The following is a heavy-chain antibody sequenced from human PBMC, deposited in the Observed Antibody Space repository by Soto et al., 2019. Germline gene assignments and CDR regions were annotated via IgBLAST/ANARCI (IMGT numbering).Heavy chain of an antibody. D-gene: IGHD3-9*01. V-gene: IGHV3-74*01. CDR1: RYTLSHYL. CDR3: SYDTFGDKDF. Sequence: XGSLRLSRAASRYTLSHYLLRWVRQAPGKGLVWVSRVNPDGTITTYADSVKGRFTISRDNAKNTLYLQMNSLGVEDTALYYCSYDTFGDKDFWGQGTPVTFSP. CDR2: VNPDGTIT. J-gene: IGHJ4*02.